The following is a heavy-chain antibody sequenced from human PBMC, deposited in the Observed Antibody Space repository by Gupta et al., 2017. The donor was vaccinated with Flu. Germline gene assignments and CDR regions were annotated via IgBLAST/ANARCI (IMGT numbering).Heavy chain of an antibody. D-gene: IGHD4-17*01. Sequence: QVQLQQWGAGLLKPSETLSLTCAVYGGSFSGYYWSWIRQPPGKGLEWIGEINHSGSTNYNPSLKSRVTISVDTSKNQFSLKLSSVTAADTAVYYCARGGYGGVDYWGQGTLVTVSS. V-gene: IGHV4-34*01. CDR3: ARGGYGGVDY. CDR2: INHSGST. J-gene: IGHJ4*02. CDR1: GGSFSGYY.